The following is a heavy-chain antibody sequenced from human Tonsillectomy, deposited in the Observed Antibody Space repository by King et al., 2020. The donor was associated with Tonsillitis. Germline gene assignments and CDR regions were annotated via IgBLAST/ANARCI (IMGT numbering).Heavy chain of an antibody. V-gene: IGHV3-33*05. D-gene: IGHD5-18*01. CDR3: ASDRYGYIFDY. J-gene: IGHJ4*02. Sequence: VQLVESGGGVVQPGRSLRLSCAASGFTFSSYDMYWVRQAPGKGLEWVAVISYDGSNKYYADSVKGRFTISRDNSKNKVYLQMNSLRAEDTAVYYCASDRYGYIFDYWGQGTLVTVSS. CDR1: GFTFSSYD. CDR2: ISYDGSNK.